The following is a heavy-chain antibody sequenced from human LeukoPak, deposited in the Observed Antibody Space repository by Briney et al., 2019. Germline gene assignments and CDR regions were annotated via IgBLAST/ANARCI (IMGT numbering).Heavy chain of an antibody. CDR1: GFTFSSYE. D-gene: IGHD6-13*01. CDR3: AKHRGAAAVDY. J-gene: IGHJ4*02. Sequence: QSGGSLRLSCAASGFTFSSYEMNWVRQAPGKGLEWVSAISGSGDSTYYTDSVKGRFTISRDNSKNTLYLQMNSLRAEDTALYYCAKHRGAAAVDYWGQGTLVTVSS. V-gene: IGHV3-23*01. CDR2: ISGSGDST.